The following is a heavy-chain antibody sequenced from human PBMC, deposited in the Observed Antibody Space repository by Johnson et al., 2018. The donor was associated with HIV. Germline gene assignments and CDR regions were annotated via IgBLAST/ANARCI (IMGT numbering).Heavy chain of an antibody. CDR3: ATHIVVVIAIRNAFDI. V-gene: IGHV3-33*01. CDR2: IWYDGSNK. Sequence: QVQLVESGGGVVQPGRSLRLSCAASGFTFSSYGMHWVRQAPGQGLEWVAVIWYDGSNKFYADSVTGRFTISRDNSKNTLYLQMNSLRAEDTAVYYCATHIVVVIAIRNAFDIWGQGTMVTVSS. J-gene: IGHJ3*02. D-gene: IGHD2-21*01. CDR1: GFTFSSYG.